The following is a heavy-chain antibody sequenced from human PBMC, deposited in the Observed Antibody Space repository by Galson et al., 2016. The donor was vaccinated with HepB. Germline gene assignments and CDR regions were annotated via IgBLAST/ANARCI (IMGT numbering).Heavy chain of an antibody. D-gene: IGHD5-12*01. J-gene: IGHJ4*02. CDR3: ARIKYSGYNPGLFFDS. Sequence: TLSLTCTASDGSINSGGYYWSWIRQLPVKGLEWIGYVFYSGTTYYNPSLKSRVTISIDTSNRQFSLKLSSVTAADTAVYYCARIKYSGYNPGLFFDSWGQGILVSVSS. CDR2: VFYSGTT. CDR1: DGSINSGGYY. V-gene: IGHV4-31*03.